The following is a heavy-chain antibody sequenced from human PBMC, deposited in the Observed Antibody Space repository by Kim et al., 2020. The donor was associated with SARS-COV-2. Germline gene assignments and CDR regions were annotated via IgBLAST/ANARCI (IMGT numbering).Heavy chain of an antibody. CDR1: GFTFSTYW. CDR3: ARPKTYVSFDY. CDR2: IKSAGSIA. J-gene: IGHJ4*02. Sequence: GGSLRLSCAASGFTFSTYWMHWVGQAPGKGLEWVSHIKSAGSIANYADSVKGRFTISRDNAKNTVYLQMNSLRAEDTAVYFCARPKTYVSFDYWGQGPLVTLP. V-gene: IGHV3-74*01. D-gene: IGHD3-10*02.